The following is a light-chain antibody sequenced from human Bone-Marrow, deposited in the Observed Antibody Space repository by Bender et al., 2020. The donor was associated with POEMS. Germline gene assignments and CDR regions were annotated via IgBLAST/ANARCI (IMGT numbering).Light chain of an antibody. Sequence: QSVLTQPASVSGSPGQSITISCTGTGTDVGSYNVVSWYQQHPGKAPKLMIYDVSNRPSGVSNRFSGSKSGNTASLTISGLQAEDEGDYYCQSYDNSLGGWVFGGGTKLTVL. CDR2: DVS. J-gene: IGLJ3*02. V-gene: IGLV2-14*02. CDR3: QSYDNSLGGWV. CDR1: GTDVGSYNV.